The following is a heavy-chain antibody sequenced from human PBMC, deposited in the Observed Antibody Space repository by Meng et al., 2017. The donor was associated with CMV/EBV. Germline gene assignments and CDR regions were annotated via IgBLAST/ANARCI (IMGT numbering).Heavy chain of an antibody. CDR2: IDSDGSTT. D-gene: IGHD1-26*01. Sequence: GESLKISCAASEFTFSTYWIHWVRPAPGKGLVWVSRIDSDGSTTSYADSVKGRFTISRDNAKKTLYLQMNSLRADDTAVYYCASGGGSYYGYWGQGTLVTVSS. CDR3: ASGGGSYYGY. V-gene: IGHV3-74*01. J-gene: IGHJ4*02. CDR1: EFTFSTYW.